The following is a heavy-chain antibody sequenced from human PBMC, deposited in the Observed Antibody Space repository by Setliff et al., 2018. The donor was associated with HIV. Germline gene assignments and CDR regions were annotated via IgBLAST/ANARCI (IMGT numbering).Heavy chain of an antibody. D-gene: IGHD6-19*01. Sequence: SETLSLTCTVSGGSISSSSYYWGWIRQPPGKGLEWIGRIYYSGSTYYNPSLKSRVTISVDTSKTQFSLKLSSVTAADTAVYYCARPYSYSSGWYFPWRDYYYMDVWGKGTTVTVSS. CDR3: ARPYSYSSGWYFPWRDYYYMDV. V-gene: IGHV4-39*01. CDR2: IYYSGST. CDR1: GGSISSSSYY. J-gene: IGHJ6*03.